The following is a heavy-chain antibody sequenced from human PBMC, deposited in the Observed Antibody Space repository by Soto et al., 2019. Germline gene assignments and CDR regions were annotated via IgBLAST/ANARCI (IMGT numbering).Heavy chain of an antibody. CDR2: IYYTGST. CDR1: GGSISGNY. J-gene: IGHJ4*02. D-gene: IGHD2-2*01. V-gene: IGHV4-59*01. CDR3: ARYYCSSDTCYYFDY. Sequence: SETLSLTCSVSGGSISGNYWSWIRQTPGKGLEWIGYIYYTGSTNYNPSLKSRVSFSVGTSKNQFSLKLSSVTAADTAVYYCARYYCSSDTCYYFDYWGQGTLVTVSS.